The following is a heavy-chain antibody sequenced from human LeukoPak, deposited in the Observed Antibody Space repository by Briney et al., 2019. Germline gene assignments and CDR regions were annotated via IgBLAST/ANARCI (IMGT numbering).Heavy chain of an antibody. V-gene: IGHV1-18*01. CDR3: VRDNSGLAGVSLDL. CDR1: GYMFVSRG. CDR2: IGVRTGQT. D-gene: IGHD6-13*01. J-gene: IGHJ4*02. Sequence: GASVKVSCKASGYMFVSRGFTWVRQAPAQGLEWMGWIGVRTGQTQFAQQFRDRFTMTTNTSTTTAFMELKSLRPDDTAVYYCVRDNSGLAGVSLDLWGQGTQVIVSS.